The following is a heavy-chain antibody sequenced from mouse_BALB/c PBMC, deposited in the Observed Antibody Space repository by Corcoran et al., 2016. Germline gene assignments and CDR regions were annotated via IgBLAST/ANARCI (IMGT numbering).Heavy chain of an antibody. Sequence: QIQLVQSGPELKKPGETVKISCKASGYTFTNYGMNWVKQAPGKGLKWMGWINTYTGEPTYADDFKGRFAFSLETSASTAYLQINNLKNEDTATYFCAREDRSWFAYCGQGTLVTVSA. D-gene: IGHD2-14*01. CDR3: AREDRSWFAY. CDR2: INTYTGEP. J-gene: IGHJ3*01. CDR1: GYTFTNYG. V-gene: IGHV9-3-1*01.